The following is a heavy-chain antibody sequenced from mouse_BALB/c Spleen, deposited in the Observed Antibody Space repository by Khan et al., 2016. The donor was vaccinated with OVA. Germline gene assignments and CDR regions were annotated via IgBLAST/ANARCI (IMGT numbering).Heavy chain of an antibody. CDR2: ISSYGTYP. D-gene: IGHD4-1*01. V-gene: IGHV5-6*01. CDR1: GFTFSNYG. CDR3: TSHLTGAFAY. J-gene: IGHJ3*01. Sequence: EVQVVESGGDLVKPGGSLKLSCAASGFTFSNYGMSWVRQTPEKGLEWVATISSYGTYPYYPDSVKGRFTISRNNAKNTLYLQMSSLKSEDTAMYYCTSHLTGAFAYWGQGTLVTVSA.